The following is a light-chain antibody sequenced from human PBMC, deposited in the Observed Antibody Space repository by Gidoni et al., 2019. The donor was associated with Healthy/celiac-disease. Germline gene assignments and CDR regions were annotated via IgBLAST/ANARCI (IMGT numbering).Light chain of an antibody. Sequence: AIRITQSPSSLAASTGDRVTITCRASQGISSYLAWYQQKPGKAPKLLIYAASTLQSGVPSRFSGSGSGTDFTLTISCLQSEDFATYYCQQYYSYPTFGQGTRLVIK. V-gene: IGKV1-8*01. CDR3: QQYYSYPT. J-gene: IGKJ5*01. CDR2: AAS. CDR1: QGISSY.